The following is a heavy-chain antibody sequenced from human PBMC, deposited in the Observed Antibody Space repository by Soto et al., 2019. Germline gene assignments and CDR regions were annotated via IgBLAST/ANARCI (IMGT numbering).Heavy chain of an antibody. Sequence: QVHLVQSGAEVKKPGSSVKVSCAASGDIFTKYAITWVRQAPGQGLEWMGEIITMFGTTDYEPRFQGRLTIIADESTGTGYMELRSLRSEDTAIYYCARRYSFAQGDGMDVWGQGTTVIVSS. CDR1: GDIFTKYA. CDR3: ARRYSFAQGDGMDV. D-gene: IGHD5-12*01. J-gene: IGHJ6*02. V-gene: IGHV1-69*01. CDR2: IITMFGTT.